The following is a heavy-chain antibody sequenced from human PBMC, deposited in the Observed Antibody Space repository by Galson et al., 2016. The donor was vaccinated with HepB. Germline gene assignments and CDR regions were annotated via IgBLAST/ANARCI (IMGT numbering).Heavy chain of an antibody. CDR1: GFTFSHFG. CDR2: ISYDGNNK. D-gene: IGHD3-3*01. Sequence: SLRLSCAASGFTFSHFGIHWVRQAPGKGLEWVAVISYDGNNKHYADSVKGRFSISRDDSKSTLYLQMNSPRTEDTAIYYCARDGGIRFLENWFDPWGQGTLVTVSS. J-gene: IGHJ5*02. CDR3: ARDGGIRFLENWFDP. V-gene: IGHV3-30*03.